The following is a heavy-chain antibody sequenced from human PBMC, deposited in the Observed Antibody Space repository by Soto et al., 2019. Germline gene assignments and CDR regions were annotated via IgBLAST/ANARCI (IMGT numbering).Heavy chain of an antibody. Sequence: QVQLQESGPGLVKPSRTLSLNCTVSGGSISSGDYYWSWIRQPPGKGLEWIGYIYYSGSTYYNPSLKSRVTISVDTSKNQFSLKLSSVTAADTAVYYCARDHSCYDTYGMDVWGQGTTVTVSS. V-gene: IGHV4-30-4*01. D-gene: IGHD5-12*01. J-gene: IGHJ6*02. CDR2: IYYSGST. CDR3: ARDHSCYDTYGMDV. CDR1: GGSISSGDYY.